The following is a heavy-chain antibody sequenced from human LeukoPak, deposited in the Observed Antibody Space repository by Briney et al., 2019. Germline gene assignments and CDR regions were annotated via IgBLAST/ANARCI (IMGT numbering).Heavy chain of an antibody. CDR2: ISSSSSYI. CDR3: ARELRGYSGYDRYNWFDP. V-gene: IGHV3-21*01. CDR1: GFTFSSYS. D-gene: IGHD5-12*01. J-gene: IGHJ5*02. Sequence: GGSLRLSCAASGFTFSSYSMNWVRQAPGKGLEWVSSISSSSSYIYYADSVKGRFTISRENAKNSLYLQMNSLRAEDTAVYYCARELRGYSGYDRYNWFDPWGQGTLVTVSS.